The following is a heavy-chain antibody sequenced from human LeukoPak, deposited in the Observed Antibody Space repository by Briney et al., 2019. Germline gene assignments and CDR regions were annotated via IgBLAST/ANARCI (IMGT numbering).Heavy chain of an antibody. D-gene: IGHD3-10*01. V-gene: IGHV1-69*06. CDR3: ARDREVRGVLPGDY. Sequence: ASVKVSCKASGGTFSSYAISWVRQAPGQGLEWMGGIIPIFGTANYAQKFQGRVTITADKSTSTAYMELSSLRSEDTAVYYCARDREVRGVLPGDYWGQGTLVTVSS. CDR1: GGTFSSYA. CDR2: IIPIFGTA. J-gene: IGHJ4*02.